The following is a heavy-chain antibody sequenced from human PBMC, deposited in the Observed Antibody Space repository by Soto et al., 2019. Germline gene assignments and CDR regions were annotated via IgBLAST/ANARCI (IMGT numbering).Heavy chain of an antibody. CDR1: GGSISSYY. CDR2: MYHTGTA. Sequence: SETLSLTCTVSGGSISSYYWSWIRQPPGKGLEWVGHMYHTGTAKYNPSLKSRVSISIDKTKDQFSLSLRSVTAADSAVYYCARGAQCTSAACYGSPNNWFDSWGQGILVTVSS. CDR3: ARGAQCTSAACYGSPNNWFDS. V-gene: IGHV4-59*01. J-gene: IGHJ5*01. D-gene: IGHD3-10*01.